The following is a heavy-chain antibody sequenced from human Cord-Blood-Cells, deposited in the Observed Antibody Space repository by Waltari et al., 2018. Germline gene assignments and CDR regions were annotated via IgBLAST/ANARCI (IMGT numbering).Heavy chain of an antibody. CDR1: GYTFTSYD. V-gene: IGHV1-8*01. Sequence: SCKASGYTFTSYDINWVRQATGQGLEWMGWMNPNSGNTGYAQKFQGRVTMTRNTSISTAYMELSSLRSENTAVYYCARVIIAARLADYWGQGTLVTVSS. D-gene: IGHD6-6*01. CDR3: ARVIIAARLADY. J-gene: IGHJ4*02. CDR2: MNPNSGNT.